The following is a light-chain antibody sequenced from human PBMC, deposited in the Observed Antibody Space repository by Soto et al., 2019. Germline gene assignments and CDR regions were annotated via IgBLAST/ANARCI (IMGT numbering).Light chain of an antibody. Sequence: EIVMTQSPATLSVSPGERATLSCRASQSVSSDLAWYQQKPGQAPRLLIYGASTRATGIPASFSGSGSGTEFTLTISSLQSEDFAVYYCQQYNNWPRGTFGQGPKVDIK. CDR3: QQYNNWPRGT. CDR2: GAS. J-gene: IGKJ1*01. CDR1: QSVSSD. V-gene: IGKV3-15*01.